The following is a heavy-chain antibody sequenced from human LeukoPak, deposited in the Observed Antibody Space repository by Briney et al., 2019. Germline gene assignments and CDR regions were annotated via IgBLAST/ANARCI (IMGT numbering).Heavy chain of an antibody. CDR3: ARVYYYDSSGYPSHFDY. Sequence: TPSETLSLTCAVYGGSFSGYYWSWIRQPPGKGLEWIGEINHSGSTNYNPSLESRVTISVDTSKNQFSLKLSSVTAADMAVYYCARVYYYDSSGYPSHFDYWGQGTLVTVSS. D-gene: IGHD3-22*01. J-gene: IGHJ4*02. CDR2: INHSGST. V-gene: IGHV4-34*01. CDR1: GGSFSGYY.